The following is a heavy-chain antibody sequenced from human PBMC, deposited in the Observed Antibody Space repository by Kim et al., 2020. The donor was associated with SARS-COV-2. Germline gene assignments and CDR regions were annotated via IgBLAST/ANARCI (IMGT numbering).Heavy chain of an antibody. CDR3: ARRWNYSGSGRNYYALDV. D-gene: IGHD3-10*01. CDR2: VSESGGT. V-gene: IGHV4-59*13. Sequence: SETLSLTCSVSGASITSSYWSWIRQPPGKGLEWIGYVSESGGTNYSPSLGSRVTITTDTSKNQVFLKVDSVSTADTAIYYCARRWNYSGSGRNYYALDV. J-gene: IGHJ6*01. CDR1: GASITSSY.